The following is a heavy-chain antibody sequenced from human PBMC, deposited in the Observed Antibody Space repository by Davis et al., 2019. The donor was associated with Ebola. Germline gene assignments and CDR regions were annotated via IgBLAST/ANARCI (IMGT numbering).Heavy chain of an antibody. Sequence: GESLKISCAASRLTFSSYAMSWVRQAPGKGLEWVSTISGSGTYTYYADSVKGRFTISRDNSKDPLYLQMNSLRAEDTAVYYCAKLGCTSSSCYTGNFYYYYGMDVWGQGTTVTVSS. J-gene: IGHJ6*02. V-gene: IGHV3-23*01. CDR1: RLTFSSYA. CDR3: AKLGCTSSSCYTGNFYYYYGMDV. D-gene: IGHD2-2*02. CDR2: ISGSGTYT.